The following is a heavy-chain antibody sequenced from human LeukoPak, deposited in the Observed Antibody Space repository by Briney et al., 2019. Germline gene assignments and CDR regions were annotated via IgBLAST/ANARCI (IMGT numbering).Heavy chain of an antibody. D-gene: IGHD6-13*01. Sequence: SETLSLTCTVSGGSISSYYWSWIRQPAGKGLEWIGRIYTSGSTNYNPSLKSRVTMSVDTSKNQFSLKLSSVTAGDTAVYYCARGESYSSSWYDFDYWGQGTLVTVSS. CDR3: ARGESYSSSWYDFDY. CDR1: GGSISSYY. J-gene: IGHJ4*02. V-gene: IGHV4-4*07. CDR2: IYTSGST.